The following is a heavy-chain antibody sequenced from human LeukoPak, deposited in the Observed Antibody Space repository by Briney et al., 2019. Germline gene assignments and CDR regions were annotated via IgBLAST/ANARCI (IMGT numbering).Heavy chain of an antibody. CDR1: GFTFSSYA. Sequence: GGSLRLSCAASGFTFSSYAMSWVRQAPGKGLEWVSAISGSGGSTYYADSVKGRFTISRDNSKNTLYLQMNSQRAEDTAVYYCAKDGVVASYYYYYGMDVWGQGTTVTVSS. CDR3: AKDGVVASYYYYYGMDV. J-gene: IGHJ6*02. CDR2: ISGSGGST. V-gene: IGHV3-23*01. D-gene: IGHD3-3*01.